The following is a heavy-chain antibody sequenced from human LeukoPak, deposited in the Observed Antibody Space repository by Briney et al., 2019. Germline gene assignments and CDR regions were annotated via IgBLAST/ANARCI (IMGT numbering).Heavy chain of an antibody. Sequence: GASVKVSCKASGYTFTSYDINWVRQATGQGLEWMGWMNPNSGNTGYAQKFQGRVTMTRNTSISTAYMELSRLRSDDTAVYYCARDPEIVGATGNAFDIWGQGTMVTVSS. CDR1: GYTFTSYD. CDR3: ARDPEIVGATGNAFDI. CDR2: MNPNSGNT. J-gene: IGHJ3*02. V-gene: IGHV1-8*01. D-gene: IGHD1-26*01.